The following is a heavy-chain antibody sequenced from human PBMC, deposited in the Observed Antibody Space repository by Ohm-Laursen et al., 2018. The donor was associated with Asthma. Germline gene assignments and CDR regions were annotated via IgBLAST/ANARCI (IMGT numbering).Heavy chain of an antibody. CDR3: ARDVMEWYLPAFDF. D-gene: IGHD3-3*01. V-gene: IGHV3-30-3*01. CDR1: GFTFSSYA. Sequence: SLRLCCAASGFTFSSYAMHWARQAPGKGLEWVAVGGSYYDGGLKYYADSVNGRFTVSRDDSKNTLYLQMNSLRPDDTAVYYCARDVMEWYLPAFDFWGQGTLVTVSS. J-gene: IGHJ4*02. CDR2: GGSYYDGGLK.